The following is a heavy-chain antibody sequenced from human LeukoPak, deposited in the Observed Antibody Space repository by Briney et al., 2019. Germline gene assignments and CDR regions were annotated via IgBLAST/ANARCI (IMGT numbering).Heavy chain of an antibody. CDR3: ARDGARSDFDY. D-gene: IGHD3-3*01. CDR2: INPSGGST. CDR1: GYTFSIYY. Sequence: ASVKVSFKASGYTFSIYYIYWVRQAPGQGLEWVGGINPSGGSTTYAQKFQGRVTMTRDTSTSTVYMELSSLRSEDTAVYYCARDGARSDFDYWGQGTLVTVSS. J-gene: IGHJ4*02. V-gene: IGHV1-46*01.